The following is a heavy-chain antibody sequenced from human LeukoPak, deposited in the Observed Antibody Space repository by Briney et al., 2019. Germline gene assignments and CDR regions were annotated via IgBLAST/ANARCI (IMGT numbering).Heavy chain of an antibody. D-gene: IGHD4-17*01. CDR3: AKDMGRATVSVDY. V-gene: IGHV3-9*01. J-gene: IGHJ4*02. CDR1: GFTFDDYA. CDR2: ISWNSGSI. Sequence: GGSLRLSCAASGFTFDDYAMHWVRQAPGKGLEWVSGISWNSGSIGYAVSVKGRFTISRDNAKNSLYLQMNSLRAEDTALYYCAKDMGRATVSVDYWGQGTLVTVSS.